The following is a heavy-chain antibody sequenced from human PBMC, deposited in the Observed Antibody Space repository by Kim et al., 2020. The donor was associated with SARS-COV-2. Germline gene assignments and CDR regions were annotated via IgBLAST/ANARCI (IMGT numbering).Heavy chain of an antibody. CDR1: GYSISRGHY. J-gene: IGHJ3*01. V-gene: IGHV4-38-2*01. Sequence: SETLSLTCAVSGYSISRGHYWGWLRQSPGKGLEWIANIYHTGSTYYNPSLESRVINSLDKSKNQFFLRQTSVAAADTAVYYSARAPEGTFDSSGLYWGGVALDVWDQDTVVTVS. D-gene: IGHD3-22*01. CDR3: ARAPEGTFDSSGLYWGGVALDV. CDR2: IYHTGST.